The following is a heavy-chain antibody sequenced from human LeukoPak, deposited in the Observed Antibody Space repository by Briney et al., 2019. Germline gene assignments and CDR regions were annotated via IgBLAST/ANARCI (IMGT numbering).Heavy chain of an antibody. D-gene: IGHD3-10*01. CDR2: INHSGST. J-gene: IGHJ4*02. CDR3: ARGRGRTMVRGVIDY. Sequence: TSETLSLTCAVYGGSFSGYYWSWIRQPPGKGLEWIGEINHSGSTNYNPSLKSRVTISVDTSKNQFSLKLSSVTAADTAVYYCARGRGRTMVRGVIDYWGQGTLVTVSS. CDR1: GGSFSGYY. V-gene: IGHV4-34*01.